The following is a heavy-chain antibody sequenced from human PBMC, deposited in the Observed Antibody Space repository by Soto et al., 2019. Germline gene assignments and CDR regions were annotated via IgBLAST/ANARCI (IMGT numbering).Heavy chain of an antibody. Sequence: EVQLVASGGGVVQPGGSLRLSCAASGFTFSTYWMSWVRRTPGKGLEWVANIKQDGTEKYYVDSVRGRLTVSRDNAKSSLYLQMNSLRVEDTAVYYCTTSPHRDSERVFVWGQGTTVIVSS. CDR2: IKQDGTEK. CDR1: GFTFSTYW. J-gene: IGHJ6*02. D-gene: IGHD1-26*01. CDR3: TTSPHRDSERVFV. V-gene: IGHV3-7*01.